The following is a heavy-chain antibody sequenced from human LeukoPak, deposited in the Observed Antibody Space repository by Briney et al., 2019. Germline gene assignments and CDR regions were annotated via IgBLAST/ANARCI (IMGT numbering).Heavy chain of an antibody. D-gene: IGHD1-26*01. CDR2: ISYDGSNR. Sequence: GGSLRLSCAASGFTFSSYGMHWVRQAPGKGLEWVAVISYDGSNRYYADSVKGRFTISRDNSKNTLYLQMNSLRAEDTAVYYCAKAPGSYSSFFDYWGQGTLVTASS. CDR3: AKAPGSYSSFFDY. V-gene: IGHV3-30*18. CDR1: GFTFSSYG. J-gene: IGHJ4*02.